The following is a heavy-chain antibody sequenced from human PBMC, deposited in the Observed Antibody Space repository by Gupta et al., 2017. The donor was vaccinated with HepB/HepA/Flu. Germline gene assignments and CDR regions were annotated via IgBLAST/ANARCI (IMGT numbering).Heavy chain of an antibody. J-gene: IGHJ6*02. D-gene: IGHD4-17*01. CDR2: ISPYNGNT. Sequence: QVQVVQSGGEVKKPGASVKVSCKTSGYSFTSFGISWVRQAPGQGLEWVGWISPYNGNTKYAEKLQGRVTLSTDTSTSTAYMELRSLRSDDTAMYYCARPFGDFRVDVWGQGTTVIVSS. CDR3: ARPFGDFRVDV. CDR1: GYSFTSFG. V-gene: IGHV1-18*01.